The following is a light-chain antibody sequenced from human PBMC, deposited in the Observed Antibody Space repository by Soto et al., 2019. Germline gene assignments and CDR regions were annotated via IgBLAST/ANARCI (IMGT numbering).Light chain of an antibody. Sequence: EIVMTQSPATLSVSPGEGATLSCRASQSVGSNLAWYQQKPGQAPRLLIYYASTRDTGVPARFSGSGSGTDFTLTISSLQSEDFATYYCQQYYSYPLTFGGGTKVDIK. J-gene: IGKJ4*01. V-gene: IGKV3-15*01. CDR1: QSVGSN. CDR3: QQYYSYPLT. CDR2: YAS.